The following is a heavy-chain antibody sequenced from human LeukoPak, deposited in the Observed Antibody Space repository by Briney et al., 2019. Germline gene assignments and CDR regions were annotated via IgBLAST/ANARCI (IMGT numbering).Heavy chain of an antibody. CDR2: IYPGDSDT. J-gene: IGHJ4*02. CDR1: RYIFTSYW. CDR3: ATTAGWGVFDY. D-gene: IGHD3-10*01. Sequence: GDSLKISCKASRYIFTSYWIGWVRQMPGKGLEWMGIIYPGDSDTRYSPSFQGQVSISADKSISTAYLQWSSLKASDTAMYYCATTAGWGVFDYWGQGTLVTVSS. V-gene: IGHV5-51*01.